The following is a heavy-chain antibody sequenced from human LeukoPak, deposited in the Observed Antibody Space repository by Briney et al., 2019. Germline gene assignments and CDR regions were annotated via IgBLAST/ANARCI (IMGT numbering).Heavy chain of an antibody. CDR1: GFTFSSYS. CDR3: TRSFGGVTTFAY. Sequence: PGGSLRLSCAASGFTFSSYSMNWVRQAPGKGLEWVSSISSSSSYIYYADSMKGRFTISRDNSRNTLYLQMNSLRAEDTAIYYCTRSFGGVTTFAYWGQGTLVTVSS. J-gene: IGHJ4*02. CDR2: ISSSSSYI. V-gene: IGHV3-21*04. D-gene: IGHD3-16*01.